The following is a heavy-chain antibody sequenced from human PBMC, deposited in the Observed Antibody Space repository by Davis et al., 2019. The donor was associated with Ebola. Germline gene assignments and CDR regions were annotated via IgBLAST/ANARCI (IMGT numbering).Heavy chain of an antibody. CDR1: GVSISRHY. CDR2: IYYTGSA. Sequence: PGGSLRLSCTVSGVSISRHYWSWIRHPPGKRLEWIGSIYYTGSAYYYSSLDSRATISVDTSKNQCSLNLTSVTAADTAMYYCSERGSSVWGQGTLVTVSS. J-gene: IGHJ4*02. D-gene: IGHD3-10*01. V-gene: IGHV4-59*03. CDR3: SERGSSV.